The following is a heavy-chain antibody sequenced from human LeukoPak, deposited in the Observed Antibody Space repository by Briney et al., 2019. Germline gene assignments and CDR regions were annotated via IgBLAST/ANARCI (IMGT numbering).Heavy chain of an antibody. Sequence: ASVQVSCKASGYIFTSYDINWVRQATGQGLEWMGWMNPNSGNTGYAQKFQGRVTMTRNTSMSTAYMELRSLRSEDAAVYYCARIRGSGSYYSFGYWGQGTLVTVSS. D-gene: IGHD3-10*01. CDR1: GYIFTSYD. V-gene: IGHV1-8*01. J-gene: IGHJ4*02. CDR2: MNPNSGNT. CDR3: ARIRGSGSYYSFGY.